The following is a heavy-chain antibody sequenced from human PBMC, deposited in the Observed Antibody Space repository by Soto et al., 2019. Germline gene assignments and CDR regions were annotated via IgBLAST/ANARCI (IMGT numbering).Heavy chain of an antibody. CDR2: IYYSGST. CDR3: VKWGITGTTGYYYGMDV. D-gene: IGHD1-7*01. V-gene: IGHV4-61*01. CDR1: GGSVSSGSYY. J-gene: IGHJ6*02. Sequence: SETLSLTCTVSGGSVSSGSYYWSWIRQPPGKGLEWIGYIYYSGSTNYNPSLKSRVTISVDTSKNQFSLKLSSVTAADTAVYYCVKWGITGTTGYYYGMDVWGQGTTVTVSS.